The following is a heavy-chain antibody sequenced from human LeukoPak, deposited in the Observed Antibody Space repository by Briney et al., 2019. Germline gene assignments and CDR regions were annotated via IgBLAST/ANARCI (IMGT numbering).Heavy chain of an antibody. CDR1: GFTFTSYS. CDR3: LYFWSGSSLADY. V-gene: IGHV3-15*01. J-gene: IGHJ4*02. CDR2: IKSKTDGGTT. D-gene: IGHD3-3*01. Sequence: GGSLRLSCAASGFTFTSYSMNWVRQAPGKGLEWVGRIKSKTDGGTTDYAAPVKGRFTISRDDSKNTLYLEMYSLKTEDTAMYYCLYFWSGSSLADYWGQGTLVTVSS.